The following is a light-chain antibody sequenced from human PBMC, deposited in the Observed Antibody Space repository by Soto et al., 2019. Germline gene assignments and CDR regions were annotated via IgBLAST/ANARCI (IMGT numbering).Light chain of an antibody. J-gene: IGKJ5*01. CDR1: QNVDSN. CDR2: DSS. Sequence: EIVRTQSPATLSVSPGEGANLSRWASQNVDSNLAWYQQRPCQAHRLLIYDSSTRATGVPRRFSGSGAGTEFTLTISSLQSEDFALYYGQHYAGGSRITFGQGTRLEIK. V-gene: IGKV3-15*01. CDR3: QHYAGGSRIT.